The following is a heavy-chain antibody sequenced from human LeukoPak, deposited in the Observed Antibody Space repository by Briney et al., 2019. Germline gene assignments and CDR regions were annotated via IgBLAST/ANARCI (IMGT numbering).Heavy chain of an antibody. J-gene: IGHJ4*02. CDR3: ARAGGIAAAGRGVYYFDY. CDR2: IIPIFGTA. D-gene: IGHD6-13*01. Sequence: GGSLRLSCAASGFTFSSYAISWVRQAPGQGLEWMGGIIPIFGTANYAQKFQGRVTITADKSTSTAYMELSSLRSEDTAVYYCARAGGIAAAGRGVYYFDYWGQGTLVTVSS. V-gene: IGHV1-69*06. CDR1: GFTFSSYA.